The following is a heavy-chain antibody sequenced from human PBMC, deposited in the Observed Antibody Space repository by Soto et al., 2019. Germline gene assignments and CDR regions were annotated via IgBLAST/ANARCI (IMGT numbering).Heavy chain of an antibody. CDR2: ISSTTNYI. V-gene: IGHV3-21*06. Sequence: GGSLRLSCAASGFTFTRYSMNWVRQAPGKGLEWVSSISSTTNYIYYGDSMKGRFTISRDNAKNSLYLEMNSLRAEDTAVYYCARERDDYGDYVGAFDIWGQGTMVTVSS. CDR1: GFTFTRYS. J-gene: IGHJ3*02. D-gene: IGHD4-17*01. CDR3: ARERDDYGDYVGAFDI.